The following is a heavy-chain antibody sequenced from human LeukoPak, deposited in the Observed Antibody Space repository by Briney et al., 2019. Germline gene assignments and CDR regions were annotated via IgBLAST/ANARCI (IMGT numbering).Heavy chain of an antibody. D-gene: IGHD2-8*01. J-gene: IGHJ4*02. Sequence: SRWWAYQEQRKGLEGVSSLSDTGDSRHYADSVKGRFTISRDSARSALYLQMNSLRAEDTAVYYCAKGDCASGSCYFDDWGQGSQVTVSS. CDR1: S. CDR3: AKGDCASGSCYFDD. V-gene: IGHV3-23*01. CDR2: LSDTGDSR.